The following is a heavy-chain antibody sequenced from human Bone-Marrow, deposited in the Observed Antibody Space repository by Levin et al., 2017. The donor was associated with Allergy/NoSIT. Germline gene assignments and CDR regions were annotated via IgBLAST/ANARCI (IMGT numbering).Heavy chain of an antibody. CDR3: VRGSGYYDSSGSYYHAFDI. Sequence: SCAASGFTFSDSYMSWIRQAPGKGLEWISYISTSGFTIYYADSVKGRFSISRDNAKNSLYLQMNNLRADDAAMYYCVRGSGYYDSSGSYYHAFDIWGQGTMVTVSS. V-gene: IGHV3-11*01. D-gene: IGHD3-22*01. J-gene: IGHJ3*02. CDR2: ISTSGFTI. CDR1: GFTFSDSY.